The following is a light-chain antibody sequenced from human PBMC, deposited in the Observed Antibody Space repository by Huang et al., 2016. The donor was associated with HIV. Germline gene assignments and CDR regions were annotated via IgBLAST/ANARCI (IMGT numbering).Light chain of an antibody. CDR1: QGIRTD. CDR3: LQDYNYTFT. J-gene: IGKJ3*01. CDR2: AAS. Sequence: AIQMTQSPSSLSASVGDRVTITCRASQGIRTDLGWYQQKPGKAPKLLIYAASSLQSGVPSRFSGSGSGTDFTLTISSLQPEDFATYYCLQDYNYTFTFGPGTKVDIK. V-gene: IGKV1-6*01.